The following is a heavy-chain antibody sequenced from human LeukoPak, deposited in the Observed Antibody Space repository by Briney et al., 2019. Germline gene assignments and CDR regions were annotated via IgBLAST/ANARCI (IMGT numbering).Heavy chain of an antibody. CDR3: AREATIVGATII. Sequence: SETLSLTCTVSGGSVNTYYWSWIRQSAGKGLEWIGHISTSGSTTYNPSPKSRVTMSVDTSKNQFSLKLSSVTAADTAVYYCAREATIVGATIIWGQGTLVTVSS. V-gene: IGHV4-4*07. D-gene: IGHD1-26*01. J-gene: IGHJ4*02. CDR2: ISTSGST. CDR1: GGSVNTYY.